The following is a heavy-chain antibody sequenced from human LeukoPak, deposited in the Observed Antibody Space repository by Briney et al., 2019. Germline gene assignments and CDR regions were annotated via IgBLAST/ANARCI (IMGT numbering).Heavy chain of an antibody. CDR1: GDSIDSSS. J-gene: IGHJ5*02. V-gene: IGHV4-4*07. CDR3: ANWLGNWFDP. CDR2: IYLGGSR. D-gene: IGHD3-10*01. Sequence: PSETLSLTCTVFGDSIDSSSWSWIRQPVGKGLEWIGRIYLGGSRISNHSLKSRGIMTVATSKTQFLLCLRSGTPREPATYYCANWLGNWFDPWGQGTLVTVSS.